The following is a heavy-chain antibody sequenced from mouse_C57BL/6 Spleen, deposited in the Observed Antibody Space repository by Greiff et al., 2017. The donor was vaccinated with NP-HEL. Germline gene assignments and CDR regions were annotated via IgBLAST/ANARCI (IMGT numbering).Heavy chain of an antibody. CDR1: GYTFTDYY. J-gene: IGHJ4*01. D-gene: IGHD2-10*02. CDR2: INPNNGGT. V-gene: IGHV1-26*01. CDR3: AMVWGAMDY. Sequence: EVQLQQSGPELVKPGASVKISCKASGYTFTDYYMNWVKRSHGKSLEWIGDINPNNGGTSYNQKFKGKATLTVDKSSSTAYMELRSLTSEDSAVYYCAMVWGAMDYWGQGTSVTVSS.